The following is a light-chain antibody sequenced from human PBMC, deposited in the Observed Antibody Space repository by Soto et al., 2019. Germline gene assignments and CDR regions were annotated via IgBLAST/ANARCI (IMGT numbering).Light chain of an antibody. J-gene: IGKJ1*01. CDR2: GAS. CDR1: QSVRSY. Sequence: EIVLTQSPATLSVSPGERATLSCRASQSVRSYLAWYQQKPDQAPSLLIYGASTRATGVPARFSGSGSGTEFTLTIRSLQSEELAVYYCQQYNDWPPWTFGQGTKVEIK. V-gene: IGKV3-15*01. CDR3: QQYNDWPPWT.